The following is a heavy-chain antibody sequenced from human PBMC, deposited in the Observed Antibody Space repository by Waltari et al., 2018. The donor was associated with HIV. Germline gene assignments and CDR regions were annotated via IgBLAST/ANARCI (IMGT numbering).Heavy chain of an antibody. CDR3: AKPRMEYAIRDFFFGLDV. Sequence: VDLLESGGGLVQPGGSLRLSCVGSGFTFPTLPMSWVRQAPGKGLEWVAGISDRGTTTFYADSVKGRFTISRDNSKNTIYLQMDSLRADDTAVYYCAKPRMEYAIRDFFFGLDVWGQGTTVTVSS. V-gene: IGHV3-23*01. CDR1: GFTFPTLP. CDR2: ISDRGTTT. D-gene: IGHD2-8*01. J-gene: IGHJ6*02.